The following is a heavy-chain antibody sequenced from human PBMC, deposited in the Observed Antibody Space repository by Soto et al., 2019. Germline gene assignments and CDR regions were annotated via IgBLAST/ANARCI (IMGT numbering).Heavy chain of an antibody. Sequence: GGSLRLSCAASGFTFSSYSMNWVRQAPGKGLEWVSYISSSSSTIYYADSVKGRFTISRDNAKNSLYLQMNSLRDEDTAVYYCARDLFITMIENWYFDLWGRGTLVTVSS. CDR1: GFTFSSYS. J-gene: IGHJ2*01. V-gene: IGHV3-48*02. CDR2: ISSSSSTI. D-gene: IGHD3-22*01. CDR3: ARDLFITMIENWYFDL.